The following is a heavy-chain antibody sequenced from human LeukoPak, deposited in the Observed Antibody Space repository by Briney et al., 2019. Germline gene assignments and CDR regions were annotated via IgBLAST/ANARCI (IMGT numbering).Heavy chain of an antibody. Sequence: SVTVSCKASGGTFSSYAISWVRQAPGQGLEWMGGIIPIFGTANYAQKFQVRVTITADESTSTAYMELSSLRSEDTAVYYCASCNIVVVPATIPLYDGMDVWGKGTTVTVSS. CDR2: IIPIFGTA. CDR3: ASCNIVVVPATIPLYDGMDV. CDR1: GGTFSSYA. D-gene: IGHD2-2*01. J-gene: IGHJ6*04. V-gene: IGHV1-69*01.